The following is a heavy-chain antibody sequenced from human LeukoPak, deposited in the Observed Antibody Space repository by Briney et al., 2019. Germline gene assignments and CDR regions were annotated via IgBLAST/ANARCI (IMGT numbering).Heavy chain of an antibody. J-gene: IGHJ6*02. D-gene: IGHD3-22*01. V-gene: IGHV3-23*01. Sequence: GGSLRLSCAASGLIFSNFPMTWVRQTPGKGLEGVSSISGTGGDTYYTDSVRGRFTISRDNSKNILYLQMNSLRAEDTAVYYCAKILGHDSSGYYYYGMDVWGQGTTVTVSS. CDR3: AKILGHDSSGYYYYGMDV. CDR2: ISGTGGDT. CDR1: GLIFSNFP.